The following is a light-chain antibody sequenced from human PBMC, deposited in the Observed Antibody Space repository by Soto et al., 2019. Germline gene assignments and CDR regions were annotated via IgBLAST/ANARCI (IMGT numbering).Light chain of an antibody. CDR2: EVS. V-gene: IGLV2-8*01. CDR3: SSYSSTSTPWV. CDR1: SSDVGSYNY. Sequence: QSALTQPPSASGSPGQSVTISCTGTSSDVGSYNYVSWYQQNPGKAPKLIIYEVSKRPPGVPDRFSGSKSGNTASLSVSGLQAEDDGDYYCSSYSSTSTPWVFGGGTQLTVL. J-gene: IGLJ3*02.